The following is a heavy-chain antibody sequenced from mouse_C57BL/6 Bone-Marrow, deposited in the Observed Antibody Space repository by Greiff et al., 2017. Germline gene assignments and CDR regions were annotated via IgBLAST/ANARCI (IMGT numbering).Heavy chain of an antibody. CDR3: VRPDGYYYAMDY. J-gene: IGHJ4*01. D-gene: IGHD2-3*01. V-gene: IGHV10-1*01. CDR1: GFSFNTYA. Sequence: EVQRVESGGGLVQPKGSLKLSCAASGFSFNTYAMNWVRQAPGQGLEWVARIRSKSNNYATYYADSVKDRFTISRDDSESMLYLQMNNLKTEDTAMYYGVRPDGYYYAMDYWGQGTSVTVSA. CDR2: IRSKSNNYAT.